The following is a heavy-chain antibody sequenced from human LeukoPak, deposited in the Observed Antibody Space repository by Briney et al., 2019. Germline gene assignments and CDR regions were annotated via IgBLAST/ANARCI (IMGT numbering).Heavy chain of an antibody. V-gene: IGHV3-21*01. Sequence: GGSLRLSCAASGFTFSSYSMNWVRQAPGKGLEWVSSISSSSSYIYYADSVKGRFTISRDNSKNTLYLQMNSLRAEDTAVYYCARVRAIVVVIEAFDYWGQGTLVTVSS. CDR3: ARVRAIVVVIEAFDY. CDR2: ISSSSSYI. J-gene: IGHJ4*02. CDR1: GFTFSSYS. D-gene: IGHD3-22*01.